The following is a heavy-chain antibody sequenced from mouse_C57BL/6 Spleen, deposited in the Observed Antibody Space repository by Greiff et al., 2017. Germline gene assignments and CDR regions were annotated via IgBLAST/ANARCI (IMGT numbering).Heavy chain of an antibody. CDR3: ARSTSPYYYDYDVAY. V-gene: IGHV1-61*01. CDR1: GYTFTSYW. Sequence: QVQLKQPGAELVRPGSSVKLSCKASGYTFTSYWMDWVKQRPGQGLEWIGNIYPSDSETHYNQKFKDKATLTVDKSSSTAYMQLSSLTSEDSAVYYCARSTSPYYYDYDVAYWGQGTLVTVSA. D-gene: IGHD2-4*01. CDR2: IYPSDSET. J-gene: IGHJ3*01.